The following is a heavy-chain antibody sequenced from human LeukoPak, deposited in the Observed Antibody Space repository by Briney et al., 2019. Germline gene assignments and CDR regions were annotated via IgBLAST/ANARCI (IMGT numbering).Heavy chain of an antibody. V-gene: IGHV1-8*01. J-gene: IGHJ4*02. CDR1: GYTFTSYD. CDR3: ARAGATTGVSDY. CDR2: MNPNSGNI. Sequence: ASVKVSCKASGYTFTSYDINWVRQATGQGLEWMGWMNPNSGNIGYAQKFQGRVTMTRNTSISTAYMELSSLRSEDTAVYYCARAGATTGVSDYWGQGTLVTVSS. D-gene: IGHD1-26*01.